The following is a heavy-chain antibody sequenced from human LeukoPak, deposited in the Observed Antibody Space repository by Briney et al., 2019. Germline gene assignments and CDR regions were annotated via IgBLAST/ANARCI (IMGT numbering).Heavy chain of an antibody. CDR3: ARGFPTPTLYSGSYYYFDY. CDR1: GGSFSGYY. V-gene: IGHV4-34*01. J-gene: IGHJ4*02. CDR2: INHSGST. D-gene: IGHD1-26*01. Sequence: PSETLSLTCAVYGGSFSGYYWSWLRQPPGKGQGWIGEINHSGSTNYNPSLKSRVTISVDTSKNQFSLKLSSVTAADTAVYYCARGFPTPTLYSGSYYYFDYWGQGTLVTVSS.